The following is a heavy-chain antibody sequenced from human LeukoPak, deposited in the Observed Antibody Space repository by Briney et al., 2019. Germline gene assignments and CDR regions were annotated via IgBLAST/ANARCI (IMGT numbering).Heavy chain of an antibody. V-gene: IGHV3-64D*06. Sequence: PGESLRLSCSASGFTFSSYAMHWVRQAPGKGLEYVSAISSNGGSTYHADSVKGKFTISRDKSKNTLYLQMSSLRAEDTAVYYCVKDQSSSSPVYYFDYWGQGTLVTVSS. CDR2: ISSNGGST. CDR1: GFTFSSYA. D-gene: IGHD6-6*01. CDR3: VKDQSSSSPVYYFDY. J-gene: IGHJ4*02.